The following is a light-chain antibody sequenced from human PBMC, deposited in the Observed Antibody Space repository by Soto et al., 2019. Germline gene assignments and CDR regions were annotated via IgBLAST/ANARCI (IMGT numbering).Light chain of an antibody. Sequence: EIVLTQSPATLSLSPGERATLSCRASQSVSSSSLAWYQQKPGQAPRLLIYNAFNRATGIPDRFSGSGSGTDFTLTISRLEPEDFAVYYCQQYGSSPGTFGGGTKVEIK. CDR3: QQYGSSPGT. CDR2: NAF. J-gene: IGKJ4*01. CDR1: QSVSSSS. V-gene: IGKV3-20*01.